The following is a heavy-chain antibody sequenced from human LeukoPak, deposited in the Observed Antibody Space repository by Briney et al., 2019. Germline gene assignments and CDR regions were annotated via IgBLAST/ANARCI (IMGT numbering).Heavy chain of an antibody. D-gene: IGHD4-17*01. CDR1: GYIFTGYY. CDR3: ATRVGDYAFRYFHH. J-gene: IGHJ1*01. Sequence: PQASVKVSCKASGYIFTGYYIHWVRQAPGQGLEWMGWINPNSGGTNFAQKFQGRVTMTRDTSISTAYMELRRLRSDDTAVYHCATRVGDYAFRYFHHWGQGTLVTVSS. CDR2: INPNSGGT. V-gene: IGHV1-2*02.